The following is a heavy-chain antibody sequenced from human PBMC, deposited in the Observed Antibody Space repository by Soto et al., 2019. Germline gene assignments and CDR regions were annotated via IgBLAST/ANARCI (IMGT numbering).Heavy chain of an antibody. V-gene: IGHV1-2*04. CDR3: VAAADPSAFDY. CDR2: INPNSGFT. Sequence: GASVKFSCKAAGYTFTGYYMRWVRQAPGQVLECMVWINPNSGFTNYXXKFQGWVXXTRDTSISTAXTELSXLRSDDTAVYYCVAAADPSAFDYWCQGTLVTVSS. J-gene: IGHJ4*02. D-gene: IGHD6-13*01. CDR1: GYTFTGYY.